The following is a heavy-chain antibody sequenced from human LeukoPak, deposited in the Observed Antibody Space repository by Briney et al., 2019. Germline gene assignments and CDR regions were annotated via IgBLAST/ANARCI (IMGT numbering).Heavy chain of an antibody. V-gene: IGHV4-34*01. CDR3: ARVSGYYGSGSSP. J-gene: IGHJ5*02. D-gene: IGHD3-10*01. CDR1: GGSFSGYY. Sequence: PSETLSLTCAVSGGSFSGYYWSWIRQPPGKGLEWIGEINHSGSTNYNPSLKSRVTISVDTSKNRFSLKLSSVTAADTAVYYCARVSGYYGSGSSPWGQGTLVTVSS. CDR2: INHSGST.